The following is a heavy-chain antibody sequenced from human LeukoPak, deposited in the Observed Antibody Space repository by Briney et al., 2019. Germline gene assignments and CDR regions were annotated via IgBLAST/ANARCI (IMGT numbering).Heavy chain of an antibody. CDR1: GYSIRSSFY. V-gene: IGHV4-38-2*02. J-gene: IGHJ5*02. Sequence: PSETLSLTCTVSGYSIRSSFYWGWIRQPPGKGLEWIGTIYYDGTTKYNPSLKSRVTISLDTSKNQFSPKLSSVTAADTAVYYCARVGNYYDRSGDWFDPWGQGTLVTVSS. D-gene: IGHD3-22*01. CDR3: ARVGNYYDRSGDWFDP. CDR2: IYYDGTT.